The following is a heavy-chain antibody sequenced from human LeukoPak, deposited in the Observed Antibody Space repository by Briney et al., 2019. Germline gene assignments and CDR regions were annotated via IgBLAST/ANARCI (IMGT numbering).Heavy chain of an antibody. V-gene: IGHV4-31*03. CDR2: IYYSGST. CDR3: ASMVIGELLPTAHHAFDI. J-gene: IGHJ3*02. CDR1: GGSISSGGYY. D-gene: IGHD3-10*01. Sequence: SETLSFTCTVSGGSISSGGYYWSWIRQHPGKGLEWIGYIYYSGSTYYNPSLKSRVTISVDTSKNQFSLKLSSVTAADTAVYYCASMVIGELLPTAHHAFDIWGQGTMVTVSS.